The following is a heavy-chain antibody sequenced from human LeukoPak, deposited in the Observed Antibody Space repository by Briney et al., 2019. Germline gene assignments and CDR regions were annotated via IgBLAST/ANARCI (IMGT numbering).Heavy chain of an antibody. CDR1: GYTFTSNY. J-gene: IGHJ4*02. V-gene: IGHV1-69*05. CDR2: IIPIFGTA. Sequence: SVKVSCKASGYTFTSNYIHWVRQAPGQGLEWMGGIIPIFGTANYAQKFQGRVTITTDESTSTAYMELSSLRSEDTAVYYCARDYDSSGYVFDYWGQGTLVTVSS. D-gene: IGHD3-22*01. CDR3: ARDYDSSGYVFDY.